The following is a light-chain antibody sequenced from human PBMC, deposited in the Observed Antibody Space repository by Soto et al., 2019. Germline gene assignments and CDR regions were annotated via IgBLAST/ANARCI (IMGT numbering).Light chain of an antibody. V-gene: IGKV3-15*01. CDR1: QSVSSN. J-gene: IGKJ1*01. CDR2: GAS. Sequence: EIVMTQSAATLSVSPGERATLSCRASQSVSSNLAWYQQKPGQAPRLLIYGASTRATGIPARFSGSGSGTEFTLTISSLQSEDFAVYYCQQYNNWRPWTFGQGTKV. CDR3: QQYNNWRPWT.